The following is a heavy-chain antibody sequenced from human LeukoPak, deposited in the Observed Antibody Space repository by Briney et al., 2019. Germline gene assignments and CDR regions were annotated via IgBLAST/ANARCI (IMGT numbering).Heavy chain of an antibody. CDR1: GFTFTTYW. Sequence: PGESLRLSCEASGFTFTTYWLGWVRQPPGKGLEWVANIKQDGTEKYYVDSVKGRFTISRDNAKNSPYLQMNTLRVEDTAIYYCVRVTLYYYDSESYYFFEHWGQGTPVTASS. CDR2: IKQDGTEK. J-gene: IGHJ4*02. V-gene: IGHV3-7*01. D-gene: IGHD3-10*01. CDR3: VRVTLYYYDSESYYFFEH.